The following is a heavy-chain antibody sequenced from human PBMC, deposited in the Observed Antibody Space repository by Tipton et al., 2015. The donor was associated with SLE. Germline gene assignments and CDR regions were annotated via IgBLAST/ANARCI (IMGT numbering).Heavy chain of an antibody. Sequence: TLSLTCIVSGDSITTSNYYWDWIRQPPGKGLEWIGSIFHTGSTYYNPSLRSRVTISVDTSKNQFSLKLTPVTAADTAVYYCARGRVVHQWFGYYYMDVWGNGTTVTVSS. D-gene: IGHD3-10*01. CDR3: ARGRVVHQWFGYYYMDV. J-gene: IGHJ6*03. CDR1: GDSITTSNYY. CDR2: IFHTGST. V-gene: IGHV4-39*07.